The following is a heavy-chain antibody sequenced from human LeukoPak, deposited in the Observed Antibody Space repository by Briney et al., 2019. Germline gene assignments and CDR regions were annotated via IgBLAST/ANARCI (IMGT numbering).Heavy chain of an antibody. CDR1: GFYFNNYG. V-gene: IGHV3-30*06. D-gene: IGHD5-12*01. J-gene: IGHJ4*02. CDR3: AKELNSGYGDY. CDR2: ISYDGSNK. Sequence: GALRLSCAASGFYFNNYGMHWVRQAPGKGLEWVAVISYDGSNKYYADSVKGRFTISRDNSKNTLYLQMNSLRAEDTAVYYCAKELNSGYGDYWGQGTLVTVSS.